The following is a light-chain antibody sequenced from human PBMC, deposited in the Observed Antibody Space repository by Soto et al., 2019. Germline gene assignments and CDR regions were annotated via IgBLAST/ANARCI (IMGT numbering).Light chain of an antibody. CDR2: EVS. Sequence: QSALTQPPSASGSPGQSVTISCTGTSRDVGGYNFVSWYQQHPGKAPKLMIYEVSERPSGVPDRFSDSKSGNTASLTVSGLQAEDEADSYCSSYAGSNIVVFGGGTKVTAL. CDR3: SSYAGSNIVV. J-gene: IGLJ2*01. CDR1: SRDVGGYNF. V-gene: IGLV2-8*01.